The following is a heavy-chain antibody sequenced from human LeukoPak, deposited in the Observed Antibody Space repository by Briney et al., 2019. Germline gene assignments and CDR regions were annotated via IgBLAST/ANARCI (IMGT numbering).Heavy chain of an antibody. CDR3: ARDDCSGGSCYDPAGYYYGMDV. D-gene: IGHD2-15*01. J-gene: IGHJ6*02. Sequence: GGSLRLSCAASGFTFSSYAMHWVRQAPGKRLEWVAVISYDGSNKYYADSVKGRFTISRDNSKNTLYLQMNSLRAGDTAVYYCARDDCSGGSCYDPAGYYYGMDVWGQGTTVTVSS. CDR1: GFTFSSYA. CDR2: ISYDGSNK. V-gene: IGHV3-30-3*01.